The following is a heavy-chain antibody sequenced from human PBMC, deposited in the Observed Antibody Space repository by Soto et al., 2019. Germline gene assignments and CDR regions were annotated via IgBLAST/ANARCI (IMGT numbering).Heavy chain of an antibody. CDR3: AHGGPATSLDV. V-gene: IGHV2-5*01. CDR1: GFSLNSPGVG. Sequence: QITLKESGPPLVKPTQTLTLTCTFSGFSLNSPGVGMGWVRQPPGKALQWLAVIYWNEDKRYSSSLKSRLTITKDTSKNQVVLTMTNMDPLDTATYYCAHGGPATSLDVWGQGTLVTVSS. D-gene: IGHD2-2*01. J-gene: IGHJ4*02. CDR2: IYWNEDK.